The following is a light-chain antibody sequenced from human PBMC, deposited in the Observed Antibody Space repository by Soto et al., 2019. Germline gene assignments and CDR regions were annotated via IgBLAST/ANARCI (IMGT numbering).Light chain of an antibody. V-gene: IGKV3D-20*02. Sequence: EIVLTQSPGTLSLSPGESATLSCRASRSLDSGQLAWYQQKVGRAPRLLIHDAFMRATGIPDRFSGSGSGTDFTLTIARLEPEDFATYYCQQLNDYPVTFGQGTKVEIK. CDR1: RSLDSGQ. CDR3: QQLNDYPVT. J-gene: IGKJ1*01. CDR2: DAF.